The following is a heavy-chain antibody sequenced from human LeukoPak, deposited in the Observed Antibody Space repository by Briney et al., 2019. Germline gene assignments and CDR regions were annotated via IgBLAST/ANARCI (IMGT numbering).Heavy chain of an antibody. J-gene: IGHJ5*02. D-gene: IGHD3-22*01. Sequence: GASVKVSCKASGYTFTGYYMHWVRQAPGQGLEWMGWINPNSGGTNYAQKFQGWVTMTRDTSISTAYVELSRLRSDDTAVYYCARGRRSRYDSSGYYFGNWFDPWGQGTLVTVSS. CDR2: INPNSGGT. V-gene: IGHV1-2*04. CDR1: GYTFTGYY. CDR3: ARGRRSRYDSSGYYFGNWFDP.